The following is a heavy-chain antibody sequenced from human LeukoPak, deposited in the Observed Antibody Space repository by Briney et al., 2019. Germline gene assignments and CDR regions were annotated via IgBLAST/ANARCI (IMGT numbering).Heavy chain of an antibody. CDR3: ARGYSYYFES. Sequence: SETLSLTCTVSGGSISSSYYYWGWIRQPPGKGLEWIGSIFYSGSTYYNPSLKSRVTISVDTSKNQFSLKLSSVTAADTAVYYCARGYSYYFESWGQGTLVTVSS. V-gene: IGHV4-39*07. CDR2: IFYSGST. J-gene: IGHJ4*02. D-gene: IGHD5-18*01. CDR1: GGSISSSYYY.